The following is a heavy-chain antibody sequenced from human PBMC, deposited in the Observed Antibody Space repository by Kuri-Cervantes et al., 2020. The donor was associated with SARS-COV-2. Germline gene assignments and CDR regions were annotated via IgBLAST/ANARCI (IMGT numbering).Heavy chain of an antibody. V-gene: IGHV4-30-2*01. J-gene: IGHJ5*02. Sequence: SCTVSGGSISSGGYYWSWIRQPPGKGLEWIGYIYHSGSTYYNPSLKSRVTISVDRSKNQFSLKLSSVTAVDTAVYYCARTGYYDSSGPVGWFDPWGQGTLVTVSS. D-gene: IGHD3-22*01. CDR1: GGSISSGGYY. CDR2: IYHSGST. CDR3: ARTGYYDSSGPVGWFDP.